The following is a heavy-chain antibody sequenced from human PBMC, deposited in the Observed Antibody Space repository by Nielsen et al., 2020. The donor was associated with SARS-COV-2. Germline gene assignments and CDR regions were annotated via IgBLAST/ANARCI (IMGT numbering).Heavy chain of an antibody. D-gene: IGHD2-15*01. CDR3: ARELGDCSGGSCFL. CDR2: ISSGSSYI. V-gene: IGHV3-21*01. Sequence: GESLKISCAASGFTFSSFSLNWVRQAPGKGLEWVSSISSGSSYIYYLGSVKGRFTVSRDDAKNSLYLQMNSLRAEDTAVYYCARELGDCSGGSCFLWGQGILVTVSS. J-gene: IGHJ4*02. CDR1: GFTFSSFS.